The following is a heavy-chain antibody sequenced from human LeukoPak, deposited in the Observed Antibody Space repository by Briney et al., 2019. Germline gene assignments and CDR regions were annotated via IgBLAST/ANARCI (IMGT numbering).Heavy chain of an antibody. J-gene: IGHJ4*02. CDR2: IRGDSTET. V-gene: IGHV3-21*01. CDR3: ARGHFGVVLDY. CDR1: GFTFSSYS. D-gene: IGHD3-3*01. Sequence: GGSLRLSCEGSGFTFSSYSMIWVRQAPGKGLEWVSSIRGDSTETRHADSLMGRFTTSRDNAKKSLYLQMNSLRAEDTAVYYCARGHFGVVLDYWGQGTLVTVSS.